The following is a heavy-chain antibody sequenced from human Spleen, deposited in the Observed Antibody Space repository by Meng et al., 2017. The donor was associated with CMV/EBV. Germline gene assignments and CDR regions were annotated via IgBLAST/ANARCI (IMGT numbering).Heavy chain of an antibody. J-gene: IGHJ4*02. CDR1: GFTFDDYG. CDR3: ARDGSGSYYAY. Sequence: GGSLRLSCAASGFTFDDYGMSWVRQAPGKGLEWVSGINWNGGSTGYADSVKGRFTISRDNAKNSLYLQMSSLRAEDTAVYFCARDGSGSYYAYWGQGTLVTVSS. CDR2: INWNGGST. V-gene: IGHV3-20*04. D-gene: IGHD3-10*01.